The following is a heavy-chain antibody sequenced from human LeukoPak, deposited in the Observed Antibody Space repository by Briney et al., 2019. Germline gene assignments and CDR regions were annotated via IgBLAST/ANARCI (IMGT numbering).Heavy chain of an antibody. CDR1: GFTFSSYW. CDR2: INQDGGEK. J-gene: IGHJ4*02. V-gene: IGHV3-7*01. Sequence: GGSLRLSCAASGFTFSSYWMSWVRQAPGKGLEWVANINQDGGEKYYVASVKGRFTISRDNAKNSLYLQMNSLRAEDTAMYYCATDASSWVYWGQGTLVTVSS. CDR3: ATDASSWVY. D-gene: IGHD6-13*01.